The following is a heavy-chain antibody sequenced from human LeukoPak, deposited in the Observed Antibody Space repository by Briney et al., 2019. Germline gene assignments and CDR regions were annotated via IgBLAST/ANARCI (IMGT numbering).Heavy chain of an antibody. V-gene: IGHV1-69*13. Sequence: ASVKVSCKASGGTFSSYAISWVRQAPGQGLEWMGGIIPIFGTANYAQKFQGRVTITADESTSTAYMELSSLRSEDTAVYYCARGSDSSGYYSGFDYWGQGTLVTVSS. D-gene: IGHD3-22*01. CDR2: IIPIFGTA. CDR3: ARGSDSSGYYSGFDY. CDR1: GGTFSSYA. J-gene: IGHJ4*02.